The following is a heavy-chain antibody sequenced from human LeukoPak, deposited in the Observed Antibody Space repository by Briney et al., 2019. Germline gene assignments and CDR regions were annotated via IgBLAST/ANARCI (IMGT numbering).Heavy chain of an antibody. J-gene: IGHJ6*03. D-gene: IGHD3-10*01. CDR1: GYTFTSYD. V-gene: IGHV1-8*01. CDR2: MNPNSGNT. CDR3: ARAPMVRGVIGTYYMDV. Sequence: ASVKVSCKASGYTFTSYDINWVRQATGQGLEWMGWMNPNSGNTGYAQKFQGRVTMTRNTSISTAYMELSSLRSEDTAVYYCARAPMVRGVIGTYYMDVWGNGTTVTISS.